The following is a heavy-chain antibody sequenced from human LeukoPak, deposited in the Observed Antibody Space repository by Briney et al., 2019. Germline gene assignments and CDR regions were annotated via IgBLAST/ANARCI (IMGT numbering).Heavy chain of an antibody. V-gene: IGHV1-69*13. CDR3: ARAGDRAYSPI. D-gene: IGHD5-18*01. Sequence: SVKVSCKASGGTFSSYAITWVRQAPGQGLEWMEGIIPLFRSLSYAQTFRGRVDFTADESTNTAYMELSSLTSEDTAVHYCARAGDRAYSPIWGQGTLLTVSS. CDR1: GGTFSSYA. J-gene: IGHJ4*02. CDR2: IIPLFRSL.